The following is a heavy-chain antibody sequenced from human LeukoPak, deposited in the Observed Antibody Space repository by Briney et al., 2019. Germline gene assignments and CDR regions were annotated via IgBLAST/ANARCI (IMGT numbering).Heavy chain of an antibody. V-gene: IGHV3-23*01. D-gene: IGHD5-18*01. Sequence: PGGSLRLSCVASGFTFSSYGMTWVRQAPGKGAEWVSLISGSAGSTYYADSVKGRFSISRDNSKNTMYLQMNSLRAEDTAVYYCAKGSGRGYSYGLEYWGQGTLVTVSS. CDR1: GFTFSSYG. CDR2: ISGSAGST. J-gene: IGHJ4*02. CDR3: AKGSGRGYSYGLEY.